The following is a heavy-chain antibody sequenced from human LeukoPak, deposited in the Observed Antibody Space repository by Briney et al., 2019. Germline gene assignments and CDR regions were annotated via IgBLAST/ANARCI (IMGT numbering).Heavy chain of an antibody. D-gene: IGHD2-21*01. CDR2: ISSDGRHI. V-gene: IGHV3-30*04. CDR1: GFIFSSYA. Sequence: GGSLRLSCAASGFIFSSYAVHWVRQAPGKGLEWVAVISSDGRHIFYADFAKGRFTISRDNSKNTLYLQMNSLRAEDTALYLCARCGGTCSLPSSSAMDVWGQGTTVTVS. J-gene: IGHJ6*02. CDR3: ARCGGTCSLPSSSAMDV.